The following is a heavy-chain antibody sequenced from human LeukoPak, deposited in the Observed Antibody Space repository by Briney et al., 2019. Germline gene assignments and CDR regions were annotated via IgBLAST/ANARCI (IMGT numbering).Heavy chain of an antibody. CDR2: ISYNGGST. J-gene: IGHJ4*02. D-gene: IGHD4-11*01. CDR1: GFTFSSYA. CDR3: AREDSNYAIDY. V-gene: IGHV3-64*01. Sequence: GGSLRLSCAASGFTFSSYAMHWVRQAPGKGLEYVSAISYNGGSTYYANSVKGRFTISRDNSKNTLYLQMNSLRAEDTAVYYCAREDSNYAIDYWGQGTLVTVSS.